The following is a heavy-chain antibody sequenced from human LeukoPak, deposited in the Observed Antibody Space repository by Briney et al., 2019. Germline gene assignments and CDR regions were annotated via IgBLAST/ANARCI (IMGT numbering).Heavy chain of an antibody. CDR3: AREGIAGPFDY. J-gene: IGHJ4*02. Sequence: GGSLRLSCAASGFTFSNYWMHWVRQAPGKGLVWVSRIHTDGSITNYADSVKGRFTISRDNAKNSLYLQMNSLRAEDTAVYYCAREGIAGPFDYWGQGTLDTVSS. CDR2: IHTDGSIT. V-gene: IGHV3-74*01. CDR1: GFTFSNYW. D-gene: IGHD6-13*01.